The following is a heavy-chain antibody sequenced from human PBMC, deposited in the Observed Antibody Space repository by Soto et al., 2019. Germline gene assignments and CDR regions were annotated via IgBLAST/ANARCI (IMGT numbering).Heavy chain of an antibody. CDR2: IYYSGST. CDR1: GGSISSSSYY. CDR3: ARNFWSGSHNWFDP. Sequence: SETLSLTCTVSGGSISSSSYYWGWIRQPPGKGLEWIGSIYYSGSTYYNPSLKSRVTISVDTSKNQFSLKLSSVTAADTAVYYCARNFWSGSHNWFDPWGQGTLVTVSS. D-gene: IGHD3-3*01. J-gene: IGHJ5*02. V-gene: IGHV4-39*01.